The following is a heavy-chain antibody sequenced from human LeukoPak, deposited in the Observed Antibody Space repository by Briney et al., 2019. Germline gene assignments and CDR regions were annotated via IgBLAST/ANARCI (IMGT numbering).Heavy chain of an antibody. V-gene: IGHV4-59*01. D-gene: IGHD6-25*01. CDR3: ARGRGYADF. CDR2: IYYSGTT. J-gene: IGHJ4*02. CDR1: RGXISGYY. Sequence: SETLSLTCTVVRGXISGYYCSWIRQPPGEGLKWIGYIYYSGTTNYNPSVKSRVTILVDTSKNQFSLKLTSVTSADTALYYCARGRGYADFWGQGALVTVSS.